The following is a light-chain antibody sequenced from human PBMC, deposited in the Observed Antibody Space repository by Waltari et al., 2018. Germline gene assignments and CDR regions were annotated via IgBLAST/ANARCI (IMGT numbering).Light chain of an antibody. Sequence: QSALTQPPSASGSPGQSVTISCTGTSSDVGGYNYGSWYQEHPGKAPKLMIYEVSKRPSGVSDRFSGSKSGNTASLTVSGLQAEDEADYYCSSYAGSNNLVFGGGTKLTVL. CDR2: EVS. V-gene: IGLV2-8*01. CDR3: SSYAGSNNLV. J-gene: IGLJ2*01. CDR1: SSDVGGYNY.